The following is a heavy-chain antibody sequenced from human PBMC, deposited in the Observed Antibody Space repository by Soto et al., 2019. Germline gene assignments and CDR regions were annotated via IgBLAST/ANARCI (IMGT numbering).Heavy chain of an antibody. V-gene: IGHV3-33*01. CDR2: IWHDGNNK. CDR1: GFTFSNYG. CDR3: ASDLVGASDSYGLDV. D-gene: IGHD1-26*01. Sequence: QVQLVESGGGVVQPGRSLRLSCAASGFTFSNYGMHWVRQAPGKGLEWVAIIWHDGNNKYYADSVRGRFIISRDNSKNRLYLQMNSLRAEDTAVYYCASDLVGASDSYGLDVWGQGTPGTGSS. J-gene: IGHJ6*02.